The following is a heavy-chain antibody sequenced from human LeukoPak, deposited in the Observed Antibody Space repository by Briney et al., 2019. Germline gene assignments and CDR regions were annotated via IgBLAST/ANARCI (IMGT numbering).Heavy chain of an antibody. CDR2: IYYSGST. J-gene: IGHJ6*02. D-gene: IGHD5-12*01. Sequence: PSETLSLTCTVSGGSINSYYWSWIRQPPGKGLEWIGYIYYSGSTKYNPSLKSRVTISVDTSKNQFSLKLNPVTTADTAVYYCARERGSGYSYGMDVWGQGTTVTVSS. CDR3: ARERGSGYSYGMDV. V-gene: IGHV4-59*01. CDR1: GGSINSYY.